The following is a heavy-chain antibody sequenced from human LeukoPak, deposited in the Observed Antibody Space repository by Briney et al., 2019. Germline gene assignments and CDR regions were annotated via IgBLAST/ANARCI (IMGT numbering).Heavy chain of an antibody. CDR1: GGTFSSYA. CDR2: IIPIFGTA. D-gene: IGHD6-19*01. V-gene: IGHV1-69*05. Sequence: ASVKVSCKASGGTFSSYAISWVRQAPGQGLEWMGGIIPIFGTANYAQKFQGRVTITRDTSASTAYMELSSLRSEDTAVYYCARVPSSGWSCFDYWGQGTLVTVSS. CDR3: ARVPSSGWSCFDY. J-gene: IGHJ4*02.